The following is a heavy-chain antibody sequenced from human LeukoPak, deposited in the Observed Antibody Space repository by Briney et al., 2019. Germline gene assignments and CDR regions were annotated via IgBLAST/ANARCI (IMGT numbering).Heavy chain of an antibody. CDR3: ARASYCSGGICYYYY. D-gene: IGHD2-15*01. Sequence: PGGSLRLSCAASGFTFNSYTMSWVCQAPGKGLEWVSTISGSGSSTYYADSVKGRFTISRDNSKNTLYLQVNSLRAEDTAVYYCARASYCSGGICYYYYWGQGTLVTVSS. CDR2: ISGSGSST. CDR1: GFTFNSYT. V-gene: IGHV3-23*01. J-gene: IGHJ4*02.